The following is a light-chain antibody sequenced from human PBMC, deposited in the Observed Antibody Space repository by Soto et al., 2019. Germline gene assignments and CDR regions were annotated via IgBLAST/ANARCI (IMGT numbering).Light chain of an antibody. V-gene: IGKV1-5*03. CDR3: PQYPIT. J-gene: IGKJ5*01. CDR1: QRSSSS. CDR2: KAS. Sequence: DIQMTQSPSTLSASVGDRVTITCRARQRSSSSLAWYQQKPGKAPKSLNYKASRLESGVPSRFSGSGSGTEFTLTISSLQPDDFATYYCPQYPITFGQGTRLEIK.